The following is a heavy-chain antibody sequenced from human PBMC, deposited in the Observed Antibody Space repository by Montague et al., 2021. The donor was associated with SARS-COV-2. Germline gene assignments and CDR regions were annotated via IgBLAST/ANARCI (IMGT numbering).Heavy chain of an antibody. CDR2: IYYRGTT. CDR1: GGSVSSGSYY. J-gene: IGHJ5*02. CDR3: AREDRWNGFDP. D-gene: IGHD1-1*01. Sequence: SETLSLTCTVSGGSVSSGSYYWSWIRQPPGKELEWIGYIYYRGTTNYNPSPKSRVSFSVDTSKNQFSLTLISVTAADTAVYFCAREDRWNGFDPWGQGVLVTVSS. V-gene: IGHV4-61*01.